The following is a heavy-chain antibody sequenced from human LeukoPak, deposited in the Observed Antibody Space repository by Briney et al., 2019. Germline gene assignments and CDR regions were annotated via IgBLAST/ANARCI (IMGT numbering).Heavy chain of an antibody. CDR2: LYSGGGA. V-gene: IGHV3-66*01. CDR1: GFSVNTNY. Sequence: GGSLRLSCAASGFSVNTNYMTWVRQAPGKGLEWVSVLYSGGGAYYADSVKDRFTISRDYSQNTLLLQMNSLRAEDTALYYCARWIQGELRIDYWGQGTLVTVSS. D-gene: IGHD3-16*01. CDR3: ARWIQGELRIDY. J-gene: IGHJ4*02.